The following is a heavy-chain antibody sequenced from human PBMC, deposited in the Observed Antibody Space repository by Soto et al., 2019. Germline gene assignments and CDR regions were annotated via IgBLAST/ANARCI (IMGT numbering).Heavy chain of an antibody. D-gene: IGHD3-3*01. CDR1: GFSLTTSGVG. J-gene: IGHJ4*02. V-gene: IGHV2-5*02. CDR2: IYWDDDK. Sequence: QITLNESGPTVVKPAETLTLTCILSGFSLTTSGVGVGWIRQSPGKAPEWLALIYWDDDKRYSASLKSRLTITKDTSKNQVVLTMASVDPADTATYYCAHRILRTVFGLVTTTAIYFDFWGQGTPVVVSS. CDR3: AHRILRTVFGLVTTTAIYFDF.